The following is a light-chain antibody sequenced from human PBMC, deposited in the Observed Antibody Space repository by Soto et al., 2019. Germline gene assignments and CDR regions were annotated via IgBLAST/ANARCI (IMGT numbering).Light chain of an antibody. CDR3: QQSYSTPRLT. V-gene: IGKV1-39*01. CDR2: AAS. J-gene: IGKJ4*01. Sequence: DIQMTQSPSSLSPSVGDRVTITCRASQSISSYLNWYQQKPGKAPKLLIYAASSLQSGVPSRCSGSGSGTDFTLTISSLQPEDFATYYCQQSYSTPRLTFGGGTKVDIK. CDR1: QSISSY.